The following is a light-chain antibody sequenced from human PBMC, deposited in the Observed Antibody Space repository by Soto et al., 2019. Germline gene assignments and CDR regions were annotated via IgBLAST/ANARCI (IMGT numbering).Light chain of an antibody. V-gene: IGLV2-14*03. Sequence: QSVLTQPASVSGSPGQSITISCTGTVSDVGGYDSVSWYQQHPGRAPKLIIYGVNNRPSGVSNRFSASKSADTASLTISGLQAEDEANYYCCSYTTRTTYLFGSGNKVTVL. J-gene: IGLJ1*01. CDR3: CSYTTRTTYL. CDR1: VSDVGGYDS. CDR2: GVN.